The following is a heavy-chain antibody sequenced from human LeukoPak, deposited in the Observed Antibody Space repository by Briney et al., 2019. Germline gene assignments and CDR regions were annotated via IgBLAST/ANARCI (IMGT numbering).Heavy chain of an antibody. CDR3: ARDQGYQLFDP. CDR1: GFTFRTYW. CDR2: INGDGSST. V-gene: IGHV3-74*01. D-gene: IGHD2-2*01. J-gene: IGHJ5*02. Sequence: PGGSLRLSCAASGFTFRTYWMHWVRQAPGKGLVWVSRINGDGSSTTYADSVKGRFTISRDNAKNTLYLQVNSLRAEDTAVYYCARDQGYQLFDPWGQGTLVTVSS.